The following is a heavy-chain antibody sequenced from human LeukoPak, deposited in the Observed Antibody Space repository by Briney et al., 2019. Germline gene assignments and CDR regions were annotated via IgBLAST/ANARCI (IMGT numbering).Heavy chain of an antibody. V-gene: IGHV4-39*07. D-gene: IGHD3-16*02. Sequence: PSETLSLTCTVSGGSISSSSYYWGWIRQPPGKGLEWIGSIYYSGSTYYNPSLKSRVTISVDTSKNQFSLKLSSVTAADTAVYYCARGYYDYVWGSYRYKYFDYWGQGTLVTVSS. J-gene: IGHJ4*02. CDR2: IYYSGST. CDR1: GGSISSSSYY. CDR3: ARGYYDYVWGSYRYKYFDY.